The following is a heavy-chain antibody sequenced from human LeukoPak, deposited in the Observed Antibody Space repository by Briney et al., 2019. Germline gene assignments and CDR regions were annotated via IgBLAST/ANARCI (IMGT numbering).Heavy chain of an antibody. CDR1: GFTFSSYW. D-gene: IGHD4-17*01. V-gene: IGHV3-21*01. CDR2: ISSSSSYI. Sequence: GGSLRLSCAASGFTFSSYWMSWVRQAPGKGLEWVSSISSSSSYIYYADSVKGRFTISRDNAKNSLYLQMNSLRAEDTAVYYCARGAPYGDLHDAFDIWGQGTMVTVSS. CDR3: ARGAPYGDLHDAFDI. J-gene: IGHJ3*02.